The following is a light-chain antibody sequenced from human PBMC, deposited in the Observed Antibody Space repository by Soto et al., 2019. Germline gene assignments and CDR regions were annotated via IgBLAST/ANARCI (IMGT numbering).Light chain of an antibody. CDR2: EVT. V-gene: IGLV2-14*01. Sequence: QSVLTQPASVSGSPGQSITISCTGTSSDVGGYNYVSWYQQHPGKAPKLMIYEVTNRPSGISNRFSGSKSGNTASLIISGLQAEDEADYYCSSYTSSSTSYVFGTGTKVTVL. CDR1: SSDVGGYNY. J-gene: IGLJ1*01. CDR3: SSYTSSSTSYV.